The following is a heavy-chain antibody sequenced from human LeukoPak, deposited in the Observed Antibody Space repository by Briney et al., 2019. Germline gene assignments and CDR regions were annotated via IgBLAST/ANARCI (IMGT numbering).Heavy chain of an antibody. J-gene: IGHJ6*02. CDR3: ARGRVVPAATYYYYYGMDV. CDR1: GYTFTSYG. Sequence: ASVKVSCKASGYTFTSYGISWVRQAPGQGLEWMGWISAYNGNTNYAQKFQGRVTMTRDTSTSTVYMELSSLRSEDTAVYYCARGRVVPAATYYYYYGMDVWGQGTTVTVSS. V-gene: IGHV1-18*01. D-gene: IGHD2-2*01. CDR2: ISAYNGNT.